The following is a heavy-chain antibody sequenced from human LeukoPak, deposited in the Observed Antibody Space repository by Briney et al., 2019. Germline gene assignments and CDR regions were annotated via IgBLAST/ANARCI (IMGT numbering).Heavy chain of an antibody. D-gene: IGHD2-15*01. CDR3: ARDHCSGGSCYSYSDY. Sequence: SVKVSCRASGGTFSSYAISWVRQAPGQGLEWMGGIIPIFGTANYAQKFQGRVTITADESTSTAYMELSSLRSEDTAVYYCARDHCSGGSCYSYSDYWGQGTLVTVSS. V-gene: IGHV1-69*13. CDR2: IIPIFGTA. J-gene: IGHJ4*02. CDR1: GGTFSSYA.